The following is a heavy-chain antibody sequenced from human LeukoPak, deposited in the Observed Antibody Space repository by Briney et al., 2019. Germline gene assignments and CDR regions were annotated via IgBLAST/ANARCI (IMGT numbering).Heavy chain of an antibody. V-gene: IGHV3-7*01. CDR3: ASSFTPYYYDV. Sequence: GGSLRLSCAASGFSFRKYFMSWARQAPGKGLEWVATISNDASATTYGDSVWGRVTISRDNAQNSVFLQMHSVRAGDTAVYYCASSFTPYYYDVWGQGILVTVSS. CDR2: ISNDASAT. CDR1: GFSFRKYF. J-gene: IGHJ4*02. D-gene: IGHD2-15*01.